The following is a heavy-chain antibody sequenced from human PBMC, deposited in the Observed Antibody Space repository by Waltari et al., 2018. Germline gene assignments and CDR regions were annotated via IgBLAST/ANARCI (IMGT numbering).Heavy chain of an antibody. V-gene: IGHV4-4*07. Sequence: QVQLQESGPGLVKPSETLSLTCTVSGGSISSYYWSWIRQPAGKGLEWIGRIYTSGSTTYNPSLKCRVTISLDKSKNQFSLKLSSVTAADTAVYYCARDQRGWIEDVDYYYGMDVWGQGTTVTVSS. J-gene: IGHJ6*02. CDR2: IYTSGST. CDR1: GGSISSYY. D-gene: IGHD6-19*01. CDR3: ARDQRGWIEDVDYYYGMDV.